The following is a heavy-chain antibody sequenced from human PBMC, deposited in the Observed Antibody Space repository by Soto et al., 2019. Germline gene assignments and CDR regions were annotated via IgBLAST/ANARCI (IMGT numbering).Heavy chain of an antibody. J-gene: IGHJ6*02. V-gene: IGHV4-59*01. Sequence: SETLSLTCTVSGGSISSYYWSWIRQPPGKGLEWIGYIYYSGSTNYNPSLKSRVTISVDTSKNQSSLKLSSVTAADTAVYYCARGQFGESSIYYYGMDVWGQGTTVTVSS. CDR3: ARGQFGESSIYYYGMDV. D-gene: IGHD3-10*01. CDR1: GGSISSYY. CDR2: IYYSGST.